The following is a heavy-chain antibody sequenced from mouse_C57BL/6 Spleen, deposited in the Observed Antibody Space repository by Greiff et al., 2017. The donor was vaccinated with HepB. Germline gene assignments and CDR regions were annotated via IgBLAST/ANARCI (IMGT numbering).Heavy chain of an antibody. V-gene: IGHV5-4*03. CDR2: ISDGGSYT. CDR3: ARAEIYDGYYVDY. Sequence: EVKLVESGGGLVKPGGSLKLSCAASGFTFSSYAMSWVRQTPEKRLEWVATISDGGSYTYYPDNVKGRFTISRDNAKNNLYLQMSHLKSEDTAMYYCARAEIYDGYYVDYWGQGTTLTDSS. D-gene: IGHD2-3*01. J-gene: IGHJ2*01. CDR1: GFTFSSYA.